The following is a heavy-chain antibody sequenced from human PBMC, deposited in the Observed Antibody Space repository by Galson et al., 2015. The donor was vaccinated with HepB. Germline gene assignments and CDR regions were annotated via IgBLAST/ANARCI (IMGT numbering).Heavy chain of an antibody. CDR2: ISGSGGST. V-gene: IGHV3-23*01. CDR1: GFTFSSYA. J-gene: IGHJ4*02. CDR3: AKDLGIGDYVWGSYRWDY. D-gene: IGHD3-16*02. Sequence: SLRLSCAASGFTFSSYAMSWVRQAPGKGLEWVSAISGSGGSTYYADSVKGRFTISRDNSKNTLYLQMNSLRAEDTAVYYCAKDLGIGDYVWGSYRWDYWGQGTLVTVSS.